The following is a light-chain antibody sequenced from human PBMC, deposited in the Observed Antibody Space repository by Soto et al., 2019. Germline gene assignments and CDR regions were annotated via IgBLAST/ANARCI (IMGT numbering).Light chain of an antibody. V-gene: IGKV4-1*01. CDR1: QSVLYTSNNKNY. Sequence: DIAMTQSPDSLAVSLGERATINCKSSQSVLYTSNNKNYLAWYQQKPGQPPKLLIYWASTRESGVPDRFSGSGSGTDFTLTISSLQAEDVAVYSCQQYYSTPLTFGGGTKVEIK. J-gene: IGKJ4*01. CDR2: WAS. CDR3: QQYYSTPLT.